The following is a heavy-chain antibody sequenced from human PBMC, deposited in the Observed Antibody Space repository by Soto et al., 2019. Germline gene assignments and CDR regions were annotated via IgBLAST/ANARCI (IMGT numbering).Heavy chain of an antibody. Sequence: QVQLVQSGAEVKKPGASVKVSCKASGYTFTSYGISWVRQAPGQGLEWMGWISAYNGNTNYAQKLQGRVTMTTDTSTGTADMRLRSLRPDDTAGYYCARDRGSYALDYWGQGTLGTVSS. CDR3: ARDRGSYALDY. CDR1: GYTFTSYG. CDR2: ISAYNGNT. D-gene: IGHD1-26*01. V-gene: IGHV1-18*01. J-gene: IGHJ4*02.